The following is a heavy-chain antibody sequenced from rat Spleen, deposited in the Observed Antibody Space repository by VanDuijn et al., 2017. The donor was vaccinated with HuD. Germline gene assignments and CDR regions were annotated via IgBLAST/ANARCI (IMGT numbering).Heavy chain of an antibody. J-gene: IGHJ3*01. Sequence: QVQLKESGPGLVQPSQTLSLTCTVSGFSLSSYGVIWVRQPPGKGLEWMGVIWGNGNTNYKSVFKSRLSISRDTSKSQVFLKMNSLQTEDTAMYFCARSYGGYTSNWFPYWGQGTLVTVSS. CDR1: GFSLSSYG. CDR3: ARSYGGYTSNWFPY. V-gene: IGHV2-13*01. CDR2: IWGNGNT. D-gene: IGHD1-11*01.